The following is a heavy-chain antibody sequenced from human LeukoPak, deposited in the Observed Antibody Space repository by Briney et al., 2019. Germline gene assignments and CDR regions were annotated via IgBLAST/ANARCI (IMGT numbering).Heavy chain of an antibody. Sequence: PSETLSLTCTVSGGSISSSSYYWGWIRQPPGKGLEWIGSIYYSGSTYYNPSLKSRVTISVGTSKNQFSLKLSSVTAADTAVYYCATRDIGRGDYPDAFDIWGQGTVVTVSS. D-gene: IGHD3-10*01. V-gene: IGHV4-39*01. J-gene: IGHJ3*02. CDR2: IYYSGST. CDR1: GGSISSSSYY. CDR3: ATRDIGRGDYPDAFDI.